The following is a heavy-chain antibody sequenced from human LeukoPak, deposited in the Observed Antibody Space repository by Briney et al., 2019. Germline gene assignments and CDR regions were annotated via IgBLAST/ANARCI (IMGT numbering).Heavy chain of an antibody. V-gene: IGHV1-18*01. CDR2: ISAYNGNT. CDR3: ARGDYGDYVKLYFDY. J-gene: IGHJ4*02. CDR1: GYTFTSYG. Sequence: ASVKVSCKASGYTFTSYGISWVRQAPGQGLEWMGWISAYNGNTNYAQKLQGRVTMTTDPSTSTAYMELRSLRSDDTAVYYCARGDYGDYVKLYFDYWGQGTLVTVSS. D-gene: IGHD4-17*01.